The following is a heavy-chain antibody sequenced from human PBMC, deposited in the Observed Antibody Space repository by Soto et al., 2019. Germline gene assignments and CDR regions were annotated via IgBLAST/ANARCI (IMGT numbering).Heavy chain of an antibody. CDR3: TSSTVTTFPYFDY. J-gene: IGHJ4*02. CDR1: GDSISGGNYY. CDR2: IYYTGTT. Sequence: SETLSLTCTVSGDSISGGNYYWTWIRQHPGRGLEWIGYIYYTGTTHYSPSLQSRVTMSVDTSKNQISLTLTSLTPEDTAVYFCTSSTVTTFPYFDYWGQGTLVTVSS. V-gene: IGHV4-31*03. D-gene: IGHD4-17*01.